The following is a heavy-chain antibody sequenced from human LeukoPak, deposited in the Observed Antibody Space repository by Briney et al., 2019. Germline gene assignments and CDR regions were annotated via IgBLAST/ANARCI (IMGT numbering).Heavy chain of an antibody. CDR2: ISSSGSTI. CDR1: GLTFSSYE. D-gene: IGHD2-15*01. J-gene: IGHJ4*02. V-gene: IGHV3-48*03. CDR3: ARSGGSCYDY. Sequence: GGSLRLSCAASGLTFSSYEMNWVRQAPGKGLEWVSYISSSGSTIYYADSVKGRFTISRDNAKNSLYLQMNSLRAEDTAVYYCARSGGSCYDYWGQGTLVTVSS.